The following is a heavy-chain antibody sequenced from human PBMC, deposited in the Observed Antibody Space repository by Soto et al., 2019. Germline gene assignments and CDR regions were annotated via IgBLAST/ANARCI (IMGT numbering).Heavy chain of an antibody. CDR2: IRSKGYGGTT. J-gene: IGHJ4*02. CDR3: ARVGSASWMVLGIADH. V-gene: IGHV3-49*03. Sequence: GGSLRLSCTTSGFTFGDYAMSLFRQSPGKGLEWVGFIRSKGYGGTTQYAASVKGRFTISRDDSESIAYLQMDSLKTDDTALYSRARVGSASWMVLGIADHWDQGPQVTVSS. D-gene: IGHD3-10*01. CDR1: GFTFGDYA.